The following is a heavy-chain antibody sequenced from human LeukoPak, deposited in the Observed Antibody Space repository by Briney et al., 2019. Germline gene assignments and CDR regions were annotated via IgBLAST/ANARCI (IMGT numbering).Heavy chain of an antibody. CDR1: GFTFSSYA. D-gene: IGHD3-9*01. J-gene: IGHJ4*02. CDR3: AKDPHILTGSYYFDD. CDR2: ISGSGGST. Sequence: PGGSLRLSCAASGFTFSSYAVSWVRQAPGKGLEWVSAISGSGGSTYYADSVKGGFTISRDNSKNTLYLQMNSLRAEDTAVYYCAKDPHILTGSYYFDDWGQGTRVTVSS. V-gene: IGHV3-23*01.